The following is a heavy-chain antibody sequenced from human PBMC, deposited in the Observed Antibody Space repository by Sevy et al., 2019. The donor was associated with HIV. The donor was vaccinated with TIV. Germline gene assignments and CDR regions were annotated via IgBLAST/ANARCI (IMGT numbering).Heavy chain of an antibody. CDR3: ARARLGYCSSTSCYTPGNYYGMDV. V-gene: IGHV4-34*01. CDR1: GGSFSGYY. D-gene: IGHD2-2*02. J-gene: IGHJ6*02. Sequence: TLSLTCAVYGGSFSGYYWSWIRQPPGKGLEWIGEINHSGSTNYNPSLKSRVTISVDTSKNQFSLKLSSVTAADTAVYYCARARLGYCSSTSCYTPGNYYGMDVWGQGTTVTVSS. CDR2: INHSGST.